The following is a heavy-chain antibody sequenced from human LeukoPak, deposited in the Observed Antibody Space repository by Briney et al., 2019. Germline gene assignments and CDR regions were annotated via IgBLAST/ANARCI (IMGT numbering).Heavy chain of an antibody. J-gene: IGHJ4*02. V-gene: IGHV4-34*01. Sequence: SETLSLTCAVYGGSFSGYYWSWIRQPPGKGLEWSGEINHSGSTNYNPSLKSRVTISVDTSKNQFSLKLSSVTAADTAVYYCAREYDYVWGSYRQRKYYFDYWGQGTLVTVSS. CDR3: AREYDYVWGSYRQRKYYFDY. CDR2: INHSGST. CDR1: GGSFSGYY. D-gene: IGHD3-16*02.